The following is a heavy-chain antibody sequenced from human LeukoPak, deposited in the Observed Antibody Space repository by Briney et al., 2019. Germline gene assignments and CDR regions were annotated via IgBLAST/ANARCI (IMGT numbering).Heavy chain of an antibody. J-gene: IGHJ6*02. CDR3: ARERETTLGGYYYGMDV. V-gene: IGHV4-59*01. D-gene: IGHD3-16*01. CDR1: GGSINSYY. CDR2: IYNSGSA. Sequence: PSETLSLTCTVSGGSINSYYWSWIRQPPGKGLEWIGYIYNSGSANYNPSLKSRVTISVDTSKNQFSLRLSSVTAADTAVYYCARERETTLGGYYYGMDVWGQGTTVTVSS.